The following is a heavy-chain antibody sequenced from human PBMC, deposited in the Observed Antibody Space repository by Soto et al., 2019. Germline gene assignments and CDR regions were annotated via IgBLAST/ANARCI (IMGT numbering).Heavy chain of an antibody. V-gene: IGHV4-30-2*01. Sequence: SETLSLTCTVSGASITFGGYSWSWIRQTPGKGLEWIGYINHLETTFYNPSFESRLTLSIDRAKNQFPLKLHSMSAADRAVYFCARGGGSDSFDYWGQGILVTSPQ. CDR2: INHLETT. CDR3: ARGGGSDSFDY. D-gene: IGHD1-26*01. J-gene: IGHJ4*02. CDR1: GASITFGGYS.